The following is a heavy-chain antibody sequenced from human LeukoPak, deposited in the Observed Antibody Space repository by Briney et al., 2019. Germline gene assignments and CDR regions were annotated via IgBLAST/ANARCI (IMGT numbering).Heavy chain of an antibody. J-gene: IGHJ2*01. D-gene: IGHD6-25*01. Sequence: GASVKVSCKASGYIFTSHGLSWVRQAPGQGLEWMGWINIYKGNTNYAQKFQGRVTMTTDTSTSTAYMELRSLRSDDTAVCYCARNSSGWYGYFDLWGRGTLVTVSS. CDR2: INIYKGNT. CDR3: ARNSSGWYGYFDL. CDR1: GYIFTSHG. V-gene: IGHV1-18*01.